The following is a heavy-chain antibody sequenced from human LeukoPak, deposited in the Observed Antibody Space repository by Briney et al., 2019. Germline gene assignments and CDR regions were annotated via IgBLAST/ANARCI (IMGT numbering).Heavy chain of an antibody. CDR2: MSYDGSNK. Sequence: GGSLRLSCAASGFTFNIYAMHWVRQAPGKGLEWVAVMSYDGSNKYYADSVKCRFTISRDNSQNTVHLQMSSLRGADTAVYFCARDQIQHCSDGSCYVIDNGGPGTLVAVS. CDR3: ARDQIQHCSDGSCYVIDN. CDR1: GFTFNIYA. D-gene: IGHD2-15*01. J-gene: IGHJ4*02. V-gene: IGHV3-30*04.